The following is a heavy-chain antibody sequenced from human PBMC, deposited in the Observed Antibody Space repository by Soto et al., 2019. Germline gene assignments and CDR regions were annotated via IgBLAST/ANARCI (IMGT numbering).Heavy chain of an antibody. J-gene: IGHJ6*02. CDR2: ISWNSGSI. Sequence: ESGGGLVQPGRSLRLSCAASGFTFDDYAMHWVRQAPGKGLEWVSGISWNSGSIGYADSVKGRFTISRDNAKNSLYLQMNSLRAEDTALYYCAKDMQQLVRYYYGMDVWGQGTTVTVSS. CDR3: AKDMQQLVRYYYGMDV. D-gene: IGHD6-13*01. V-gene: IGHV3-9*01. CDR1: GFTFDDYA.